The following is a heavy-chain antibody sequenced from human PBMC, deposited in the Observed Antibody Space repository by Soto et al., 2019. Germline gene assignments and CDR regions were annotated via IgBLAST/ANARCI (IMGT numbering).Heavy chain of an antibody. CDR1: GGSISSYY. D-gene: IGHD2-2*01. V-gene: IGHV4-59*01. CDR2: IYYSGST. CDR3: ARGYCSSSSCYVAFDI. Sequence: SETLSLTCTVSGGSISSYYWSWIRQPPGKGLEWIGYIYYSGSTNYNPSLKSRVTISVDTSKNQFSLKLSSVTAADTAVYYCARGYCSSSSCYVAFDIWGQGTMVTVS. J-gene: IGHJ3*02.